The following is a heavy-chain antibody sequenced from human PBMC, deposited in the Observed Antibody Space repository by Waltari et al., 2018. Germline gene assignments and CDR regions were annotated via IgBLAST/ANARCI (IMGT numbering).Heavy chain of an antibody. D-gene: IGHD2-2*02. CDR1: GFTFSSYW. V-gene: IGHV3-74*01. J-gene: IGHJ4*02. Sequence: EAQLVESGGGLVQPGGSLRLSCPASGFTFSSYWMNWVRQAPGKGLVWVSRINSDGSSTSYADSVKGRFTISRDNAKNTLYLQMSSLRAEDTAVYYCATYCSSASCYNKTAGGYWGQGTLVTVSS. CDR2: INSDGSST. CDR3: ATYCSSASCYNKTAGGY.